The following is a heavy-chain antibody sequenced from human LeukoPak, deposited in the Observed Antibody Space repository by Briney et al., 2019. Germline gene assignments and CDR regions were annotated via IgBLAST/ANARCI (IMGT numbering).Heavy chain of an antibody. CDR2: ISGSGVGT. CDR1: GSIFRNYA. CDR3: AKNGRDDHDKYFFDF. V-gene: IGHV3-23*01. Sequence: GGSLRLSCAGSGSIFRNYAMSWVRQAPGMGLEWVSAISGSGVGTNYADSVTGRFTISRDNSKNTLYLQMNSLRAEDTAVYYCAKNGRDDHDKYFFDFWGQGTQVTVSS. J-gene: IGHJ4*02. D-gene: IGHD3-9*01.